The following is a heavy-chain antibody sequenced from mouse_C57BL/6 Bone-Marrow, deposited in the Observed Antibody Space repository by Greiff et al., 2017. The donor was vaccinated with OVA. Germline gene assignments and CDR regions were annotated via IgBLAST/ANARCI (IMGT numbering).Heavy chain of an antibody. CDR1: GYTFTSYW. D-gene: IGHD2-5*01. V-gene: IGHV1-64*01. Sequence: QVQLQQPGAELVKPGASVKLSCKASGYTFTSYWMHWVKQRPGQGLEWIGMIHPNSGSTNYNEKFKSKATLTVDKSSSTAYMQLSSLTSEDSAVYYCARRAHSKEGVDYWGQGTSVTVSS. J-gene: IGHJ4*01. CDR2: IHPNSGST. CDR3: ARRAHSKEGVDY.